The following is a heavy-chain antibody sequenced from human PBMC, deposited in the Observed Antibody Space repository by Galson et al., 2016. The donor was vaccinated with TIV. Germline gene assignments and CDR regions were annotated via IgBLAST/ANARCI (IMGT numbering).Heavy chain of an antibody. Sequence: SLRLSCAASGFSFSIYGIHWVRQAPGKGLDWVAGISFDEVTQYYTDSVKGRFSLSRDNSRDIVYLQMSGLRAEDAAIYYCAKMIREGRPFYGLDVWGQGTTVTVSS. CDR3: AKMIREGRPFYGLDV. CDR2: ISFDEVTQ. CDR1: GFSFSIYG. D-gene: IGHD1-26*01. V-gene: IGHV3-30*18. J-gene: IGHJ6*02.